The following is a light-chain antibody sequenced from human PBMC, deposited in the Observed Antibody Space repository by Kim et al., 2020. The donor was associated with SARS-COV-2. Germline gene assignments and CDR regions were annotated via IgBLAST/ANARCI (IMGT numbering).Light chain of an antibody. CDR1: KLGYKY. CDR3: QAWDNSVV. V-gene: IGLV3-1*01. J-gene: IGLJ2*01. Sequence: SYELTQPPSVSVSPGQTASITCSGDKLGYKYACWYQQKPGQSPVLVIYQNSKRPSGIPERFSGSNSGNTATLTISGTQAMDEADYYCQAWDNSVVFGGGT. CDR2: QNS.